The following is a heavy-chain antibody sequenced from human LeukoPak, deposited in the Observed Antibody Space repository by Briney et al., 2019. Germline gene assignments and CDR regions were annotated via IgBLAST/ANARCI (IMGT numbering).Heavy chain of an antibody. CDR2: IIPIFGTA. D-gene: IGHD2-2*02. Sequence: SVKVSCKASGGTFSSYAISWVRQAPGQGLEWMGGIIPIFGTANYAQKLQGRVTMTTDTSTSTAYMELRSLRSDDTAVYYCARGAPYCSSTSCYKMRGAFDIWGQGTMVTVSS. CDR1: GGTFSSYA. J-gene: IGHJ3*02. V-gene: IGHV1-69*05. CDR3: ARGAPYCSSTSCYKMRGAFDI.